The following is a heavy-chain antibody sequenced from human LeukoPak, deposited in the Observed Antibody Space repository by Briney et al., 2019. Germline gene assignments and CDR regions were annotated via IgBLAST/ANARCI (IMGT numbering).Heavy chain of an antibody. V-gene: IGHV3-48*03. J-gene: IGHJ4*02. CDR1: GFIFNSYE. D-gene: IGHD3-10*01. CDR3: ARAPYYYYDSGSGTRVTGNPDY. CDR2: ISFSGNSI. Sequence: GGSLRLSCGASGFIFNSYEMNWVRQAPGKGLEWVAFISFSGNSIYYADSVKGRFTISRDNAKNSLYLQMNSLRAEDTAVYYCARAPYYYYDSGSGTRVTGNPDYWGQGTLVTVSS.